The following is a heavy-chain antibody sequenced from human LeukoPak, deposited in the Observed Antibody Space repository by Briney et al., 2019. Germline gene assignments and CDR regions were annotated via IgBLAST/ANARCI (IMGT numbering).Heavy chain of an antibody. CDR1: GFTFSSYT. J-gene: IGHJ4*02. D-gene: IGHD2-15*01. CDR3: ANLGGGTCPEGY. V-gene: IGHV3-23*01. CDR2: IGDSGGRT. Sequence: GGSLRLSCAASGFTFSSYTMSWVRQAPGKGLEGVSAIGDSGGRTYYADSVEGRFTISRDNSKHTLYLEMNSLRAEDTAVYYRANLGGGTCPEGYWGQGTLVTVSS.